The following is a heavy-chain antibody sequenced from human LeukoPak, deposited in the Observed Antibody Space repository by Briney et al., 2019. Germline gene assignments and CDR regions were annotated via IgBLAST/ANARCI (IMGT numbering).Heavy chain of an antibody. CDR1: GFTFSSCG. D-gene: IGHD1-1*01. V-gene: IGHV3-33*01. CDR3: ARDGNVASTYYYYYYGMDV. Sequence: GGSLRLSCAASGFTFSSCGMHWVRQAPGMGLEWVSVIWYDGSNKYYADSVKGRFTISRDNSKNTLYLQMNSLRAEDTAVYYCARDGNVASTYYYYYYGMDVWGQGTTVTVSS. J-gene: IGHJ6*02. CDR2: IWYDGSNK.